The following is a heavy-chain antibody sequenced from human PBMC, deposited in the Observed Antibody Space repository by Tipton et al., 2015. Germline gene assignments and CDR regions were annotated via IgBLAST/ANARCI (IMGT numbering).Heavy chain of an antibody. V-gene: IGHV4-59*04. CDR2: ISHSGNT. D-gene: IGHD4-17*01. CDR1: GGSFSDYY. Sequence: TLSLTCTVSGGSFSDYYWGWIRQPPGKGLEWIGSISHSGNTYYNPSLKSRVTMSRDTSKNQFSLILTSVTAADTAVYYCARAYDYGDSPPGPLGYWGQGTLVTVSS. J-gene: IGHJ4*02. CDR3: ARAYDYGDSPPGPLGY.